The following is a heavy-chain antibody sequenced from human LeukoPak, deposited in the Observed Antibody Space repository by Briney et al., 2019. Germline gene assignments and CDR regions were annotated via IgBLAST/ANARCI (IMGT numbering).Heavy chain of an antibody. D-gene: IGHD2-15*01. J-gene: IGHJ4*02. CDR1: GFTFSSYS. Sequence: GGSPRLSCAASGFTFSSYSVNWVRQAPGKGLEWVSSISSSSSYIYYADSVKGRFTISRDNAKNSLYLQMNSLRAEDTAVYYCARGVRGYCSGGSCDLYYFDYWGQGTLVTVSS. CDR2: ISSSSSYI. CDR3: ARGVRGYCSGGSCDLYYFDY. V-gene: IGHV3-21*01.